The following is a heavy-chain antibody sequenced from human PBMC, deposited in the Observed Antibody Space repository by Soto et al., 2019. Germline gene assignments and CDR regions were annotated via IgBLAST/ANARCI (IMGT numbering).Heavy chain of an antibody. CDR2: ISGSGGSI. CDR3: ARVAPEYSSTPRRFDF. Sequence: EVQLLESGGGLVQPGGSLRLSCAASGFTFGIYAMSWVRQAPGKGLEWVSSISGSGGSIYYAHSVKGRFTISRDKTKNTLDLQMNSLRAEDTAVYHCARVAPEYSSTPRRFDFWGQGTPVTVSS. CDR1: GFTFGIYA. J-gene: IGHJ4*02. D-gene: IGHD6-13*01. V-gene: IGHV3-23*01.